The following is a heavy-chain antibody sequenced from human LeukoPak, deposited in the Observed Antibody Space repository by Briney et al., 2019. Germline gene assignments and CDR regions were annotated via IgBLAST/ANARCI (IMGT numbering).Heavy chain of an antibody. CDR2: INPSGGST. CDR1: GYTFTSYY. CDR3: ARDRESNYLYDY. D-gene: IGHD4-11*01. Sequence: GASVKVSCKASGYTFTSYYMHWVRQAPGQGLEWMGIINPSGGSTSYAQKFQGRVTMTRDTSTSTVYMEPSSLRSEDTAVYYCARDRESNYLYDYWGQGTLVTVSS. J-gene: IGHJ4*02. V-gene: IGHV1-46*01.